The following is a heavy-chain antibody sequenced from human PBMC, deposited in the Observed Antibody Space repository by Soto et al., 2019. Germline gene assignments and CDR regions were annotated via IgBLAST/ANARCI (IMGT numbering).Heavy chain of an antibody. CDR3: ARVSSGSYYYYYYYYMDV. V-gene: IGHV4-34*01. CDR2: INHSGST. CDR1: GGSFSGYY. D-gene: IGHD3-10*02. J-gene: IGHJ6*03. Sequence: PSETLSLTCAVYGGSFSGYYWSWIRQPPGKGLEWIGEINHSGSTNYNPSLKSRVTISVDTSKNQFSLELSSVTAADTAVYYCARVSSGSYYYYYYYYMDVWGKGTTVTVSS.